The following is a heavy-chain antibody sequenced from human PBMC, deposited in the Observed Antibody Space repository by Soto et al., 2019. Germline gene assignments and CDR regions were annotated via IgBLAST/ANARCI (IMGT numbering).Heavy chain of an antibody. V-gene: IGHV4-30-4*01. CDR2: IYYSGST. Sequence: SETLSLTCTVSGGSISSGDYYWSWIRQPPGKGLEWIGYIYYSGSTYYNPSLKSRVTISVDTSKNQFSLRVSSVTAADTAVYYCARGNTPLDYWGQGTLVTVSS. D-gene: IGHD2-15*01. CDR3: ARGNTPLDY. CDR1: GGSISSGDYY. J-gene: IGHJ4*02.